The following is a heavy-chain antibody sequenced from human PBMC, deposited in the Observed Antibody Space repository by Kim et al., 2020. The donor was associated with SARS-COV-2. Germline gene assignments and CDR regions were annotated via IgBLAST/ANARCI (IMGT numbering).Heavy chain of an antibody. Sequence: GRFTTPRENAKNSLYLQMNSLRAEDTAVYSCASSYSSGWYYFDYWGQGTLVTVSS. J-gene: IGHJ4*02. D-gene: IGHD6-19*01. CDR3: ASSYSSGWYYFDY. V-gene: IGHV3-11*06.